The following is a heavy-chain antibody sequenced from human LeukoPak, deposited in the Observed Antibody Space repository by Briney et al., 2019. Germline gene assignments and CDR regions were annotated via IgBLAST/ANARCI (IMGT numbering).Heavy chain of an antibody. CDR1: GYTLTGYY. CDR2: MNPNSGGT. V-gene: IGHV1-2*02. D-gene: IGHD3-16*02. J-gene: IGHJ5*02. CDR3: ARDKLGLGELSLYDQ. Sequence: GASVKVSCKASGYTLTGYYMHWVRPAPGQGLEWMGWMNPNSGGTKYAQKFQGRVTMTRDTSISTAYMELSRLRSDDTAMYYCARDKLGLGELSLYDQWGQGTLVTVFS.